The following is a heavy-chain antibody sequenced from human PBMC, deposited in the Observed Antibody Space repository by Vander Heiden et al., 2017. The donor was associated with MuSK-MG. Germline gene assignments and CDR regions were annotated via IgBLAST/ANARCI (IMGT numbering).Heavy chain of an antibody. V-gene: IGHV3-21*01. CDR3: ATAKTAYYFDY. CDR1: AFTFSRYS. CDR2: ISSRSSYI. J-gene: IGHJ4*02. Sequence: EVPLVESGGGLVKPGGSLRLSCPASAFTFSRYSMNCVRQAPGKGLEWVSSISSRSSYIYYADSVKGRFTISRDNAKNSLYLQMNSLRAEDTAVYYCATAKTAYYFDYWGQGTLVTSPQ.